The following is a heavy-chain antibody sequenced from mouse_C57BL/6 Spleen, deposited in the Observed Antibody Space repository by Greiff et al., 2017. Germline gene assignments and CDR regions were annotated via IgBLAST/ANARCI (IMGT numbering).Heavy chain of an antibody. J-gene: IGHJ1*03. CDR3: ARERGDYYSSSYGYFDV. Sequence: QVQLQQSGAELARPGASVKLSCKASGYTFTSYGISWVKQRTGQGLEWIGEIYPRSGNTYYNEKFKGKATLTADKSSSTAYMELRSLTSEDSAVYFCARERGDYYSSSYGYFDVWGTGTTVTVSS. V-gene: IGHV1-81*01. CDR1: GYTFTSYG. CDR2: IYPRSGNT. D-gene: IGHD1-1*01.